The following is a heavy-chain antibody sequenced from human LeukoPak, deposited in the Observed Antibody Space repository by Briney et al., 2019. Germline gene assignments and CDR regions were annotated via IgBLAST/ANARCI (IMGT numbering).Heavy chain of an antibody. Sequence: GGSLRLSCAASGFTFSSSSMTWVRQAPGKGLEWVSTISSGGVSTYYADSVKGRFTISRDNSKNTLYLQMNSLRTEDTALYYCATTPDDSSGYYFGPFDYWGQGTLVTVSS. CDR3: ATTPDDSSGYYFGPFDY. V-gene: IGHV3-23*01. CDR1: GFTFSSSS. J-gene: IGHJ4*02. D-gene: IGHD3-22*01. CDR2: ISSGGVST.